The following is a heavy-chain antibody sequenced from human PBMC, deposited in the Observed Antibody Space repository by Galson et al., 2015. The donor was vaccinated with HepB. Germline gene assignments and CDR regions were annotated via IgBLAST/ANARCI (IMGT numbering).Heavy chain of an antibody. V-gene: IGHV1-24*01. CDR3: ATRPPHEYSSSWSPVVTASLSLDY. CDR1: GYTLTELS. D-gene: IGHD6-13*01. CDR2: FDPEDGET. J-gene: IGHJ4*02. Sequence: SVKVSCKVSGYTLTELSMHWVRQAPGKGLEWMGGFDPEDGETIYAQKFQGRVTMTEDTSTDTAYMELSSLRSEDTAVYYCATRPPHEYSSSWSPVVTASLSLDYWGQGTLVTVSS.